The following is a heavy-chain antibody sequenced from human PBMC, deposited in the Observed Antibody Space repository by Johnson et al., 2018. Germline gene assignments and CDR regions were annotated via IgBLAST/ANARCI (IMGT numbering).Heavy chain of an antibody. Sequence: EVQLVESGGGLVKXGRSLRLXCTASGFTFGDYTMSWFRQAPGKGLEWVGCIRSKAYGGTTESAAAVKGRFTISRDNAKNSLYLQMNSLRAEDTALYYCAKGGRLQSSYYYYIDVWGKGTTVTVSS. D-gene: IGHD5-24*01. CDR3: AKGGRLQSSYYYYIDV. J-gene: IGHJ6*03. V-gene: IGHV3-49*05. CDR1: GFTFGDYT. CDR2: IRSKAYGGTT.